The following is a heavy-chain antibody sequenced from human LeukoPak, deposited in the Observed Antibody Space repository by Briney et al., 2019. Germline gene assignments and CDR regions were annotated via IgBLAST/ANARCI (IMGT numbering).Heavy chain of an antibody. V-gene: IGHV3-9*03. CDR3: AKGSGYDLYYYYYMDV. CDR1: GFTFDDYA. Sequence: PGGSLRLSCAASGFTFDDYAMNWVRQVPGKGLEWVSGISWNSGSIDYADSVKGRFTISRDNAKNSLYLQMNSLRPEDMALYFCAKGSGYDLYYYYYMDVWGKGTTVTVSS. D-gene: IGHD5-12*01. J-gene: IGHJ6*03. CDR2: ISWNSGSI.